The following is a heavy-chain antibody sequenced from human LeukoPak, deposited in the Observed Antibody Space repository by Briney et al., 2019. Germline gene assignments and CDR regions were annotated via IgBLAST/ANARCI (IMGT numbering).Heavy chain of an antibody. CDR2: ISYSGST. Sequence: SETLSLTCTVSGGSISSYYWSWFRQPPGKGLEWIAYISYSGSTNYNPSLKSRVTITVNTSKNQLSLRLRSVNATDTAVYYCARNDDNKGSSSLTDYWGQGTLVTVSS. J-gene: IGHJ4*02. D-gene: IGHD6-6*01. CDR3: ARNDDNKGSSSLTDY. V-gene: IGHV4-59*08. CDR1: GGSISSYY.